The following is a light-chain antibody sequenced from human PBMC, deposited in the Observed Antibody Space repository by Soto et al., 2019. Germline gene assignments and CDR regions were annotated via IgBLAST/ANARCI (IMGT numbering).Light chain of an antibody. J-gene: IGKJ5*01. CDR2: DTS. CDR3: QQYGSPPIT. CDR1: QGIGDT. V-gene: IGKV3-20*01. Sequence: EVVLTQSPATLSVSPGEGVTLSCRASQGIGDTLAWYQHKPGQTPRLLIYDTSARATGVPARFSGSGSGTDFTLTISRLEPEDFAVYYCQQYGSPPITFGQGTRLEIK.